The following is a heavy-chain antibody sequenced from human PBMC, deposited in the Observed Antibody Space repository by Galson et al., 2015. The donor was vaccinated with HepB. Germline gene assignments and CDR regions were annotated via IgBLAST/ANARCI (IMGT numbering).Heavy chain of an antibody. Sequence: SLRLSCAASGFTFTRHSMAWVRQAPGKGLEWVSTLGASGVNKLYADSVKGRFTISRDDSENTLYLQVGSLRAADTAVYFCAKESSGYYYFDSWGQGTLVTVSS. CDR3: AKESSGYYYFDS. CDR1: GFTFTRHS. D-gene: IGHD6-19*01. J-gene: IGHJ4*02. V-gene: IGHV3-23*01. CDR2: LGASGVNK.